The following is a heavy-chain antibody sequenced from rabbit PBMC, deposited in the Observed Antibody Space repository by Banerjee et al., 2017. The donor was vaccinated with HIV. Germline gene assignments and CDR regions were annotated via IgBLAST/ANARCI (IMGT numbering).Heavy chain of an antibody. CDR1: GFTISSYH. V-gene: IGHV1S7*01. D-gene: IGHD6-1*01. CDR2: IYAGSDST. J-gene: IGHJ4*01. Sequence: QLEESGGGLVTPGGTLTLTCTASGFTISSYHMGWVRQAPGKGLEWIGDIYAGSDSTYYASWVNGRFTISSDNAQNTVDLQMNSLTAADTATYFCARVSIYYTYDYAGDTSSYKYFNLWGQGTLVTVS. CDR3: ARVSIYYTYDYAGDTSSYKYFNL.